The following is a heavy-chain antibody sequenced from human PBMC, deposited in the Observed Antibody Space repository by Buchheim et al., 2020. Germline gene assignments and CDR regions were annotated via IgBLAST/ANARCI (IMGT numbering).Heavy chain of an antibody. J-gene: IGHJ4*02. D-gene: IGHD3-22*01. Sequence: QVQLQESGPGLVKPSGTLSLTCAVSGGSISSSNWWTWVRQPPGKGLEWIGKIYHRGRPNYNPSLQSRVTISVDKSTNQFSLKLSSVTAADTAVYYCARGAIYDSSGYPLWYFDYWGQGTL. CDR3: ARGAIYDSSGYPLWYFDY. V-gene: IGHV4-4*02. CDR1: GGSISSSNW. CDR2: IYHRGRP.